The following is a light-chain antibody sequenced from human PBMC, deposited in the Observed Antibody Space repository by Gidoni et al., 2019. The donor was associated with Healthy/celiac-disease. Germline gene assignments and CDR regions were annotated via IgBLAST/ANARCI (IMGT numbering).Light chain of an antibody. J-gene: IGLJ1*01. Sequence: SYEPPQPLSVSMALGQTARITCGGNNNGSKNVHWYQQKPGQAPVLIIYRESNRPSGIPERFSGSNSGNTSTLTISRAQAGDEADYYCQVWDSSTGVFGTGTKVTVL. V-gene: IGLV3-9*01. CDR1: NNGSKN. CDR3: QVWDSSTGV. CDR2: RES.